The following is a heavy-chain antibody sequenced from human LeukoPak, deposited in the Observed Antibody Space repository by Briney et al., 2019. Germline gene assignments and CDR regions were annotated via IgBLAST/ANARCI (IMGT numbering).Heavy chain of an antibody. CDR2: INHSGST. Sequence: PSETLSLTCAVYGGSFSGYYWSWIRQPPGKGLEWIGEINHSGSTNYNPSLKSRVTISVGTSKNQFSLKLSSVTAADTAVYYCARVYIVVVVAADSAAWFDPWGQGTLVTVSS. V-gene: IGHV4-34*01. CDR3: ARVYIVVVVAADSAAWFDP. CDR1: GGSFSGYY. J-gene: IGHJ5*02. D-gene: IGHD2-15*01.